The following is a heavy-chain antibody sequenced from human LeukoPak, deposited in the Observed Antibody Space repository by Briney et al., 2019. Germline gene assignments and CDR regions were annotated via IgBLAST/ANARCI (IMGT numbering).Heavy chain of an antibody. V-gene: IGHV3-64*01. CDR1: EFTFSSYS. CDR3: ARSTTVTRSFDY. J-gene: IGHJ4*02. Sequence: GGSLRLSCAAAEFTFSSYSMNWVRQAPGKGLEYVSAISSNGGSTYYANSVKGRFTISRDNSKNTLYLQMGSLRAEDMAVYYCARSTTVTRSFDYWGQGTLVTVSS. CDR2: ISSNGGST. D-gene: IGHD4-17*01.